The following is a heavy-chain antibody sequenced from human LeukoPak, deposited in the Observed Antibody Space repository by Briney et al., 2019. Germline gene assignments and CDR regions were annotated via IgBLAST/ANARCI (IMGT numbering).Heavy chain of an antibody. D-gene: IGHD2-15*01. J-gene: IGHJ2*01. CDR2: IYPGDADT. V-gene: IGHV5-51*01. Sequence: GESLKISRKGSGYSFTNYWIGWVRQMSGKGLEWMGIIYPGDADTRYSPSFRGQVTISADKSISTAYLQWSSLKASDTAMYYCARLHCSGATCHHPWYFDLWGRGTLVTVSS. CDR3: ARLHCSGATCHHPWYFDL. CDR1: GYSFTNYW.